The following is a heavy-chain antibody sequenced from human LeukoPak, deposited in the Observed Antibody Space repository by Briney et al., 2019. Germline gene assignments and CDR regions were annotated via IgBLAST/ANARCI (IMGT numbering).Heavy chain of an antibody. CDR1: GYTFTGYY. Sequence: ASVKVSCKASGYTFTGYYMHWVRQAPGQGLEWMGWINPNSGGTNYAQKFQGRVTMTRDTSISTAYMELSRLRSDDTAVYYFARDQGYYGSGSYYKADWFDPWGQGTLVTVSS. CDR3: ARDQGYYGSGSYYKADWFDP. J-gene: IGHJ5*02. D-gene: IGHD3-10*01. CDR2: INPNSGGT. V-gene: IGHV1-2*02.